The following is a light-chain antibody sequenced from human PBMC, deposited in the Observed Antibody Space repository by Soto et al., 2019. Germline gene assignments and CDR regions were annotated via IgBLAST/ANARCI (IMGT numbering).Light chain of an antibody. Sequence: DIQMTQSPSSLSASVGNRVSITCRASQSISTSLNWYQQKPGKAPELLIYGASTLQSGVPSRFSGSGSGTEFTLTISSLLPEEFATYYCQQSYSPLYTFGQGTKVEIK. J-gene: IGKJ2*01. CDR2: GAS. CDR3: QQSYSPLYT. V-gene: IGKV1-39*01. CDR1: QSISTS.